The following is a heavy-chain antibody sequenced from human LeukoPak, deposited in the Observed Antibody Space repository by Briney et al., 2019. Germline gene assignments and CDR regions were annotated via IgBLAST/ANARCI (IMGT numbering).Heavy chain of an antibody. J-gene: IGHJ4*02. CDR3: ARDVTGTFDY. Sequence: SQTLSLTCTVSGGSISSYYWSWIRQPPGKGLEWIGYIYYSGSTNYNPSLKSRVTISLDTSKSQFSLRLSSVTAADTAVYYCARDVTGTFDYWGQGALVTVSS. CDR1: GGSISSYY. D-gene: IGHD1-7*01. V-gene: IGHV4-59*01. CDR2: IYYSGST.